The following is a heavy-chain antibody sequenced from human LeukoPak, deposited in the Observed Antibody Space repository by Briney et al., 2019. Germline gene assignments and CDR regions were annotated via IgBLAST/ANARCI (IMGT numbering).Heavy chain of an antibody. CDR2: ISGSGGST. V-gene: IGHV3-23*01. CDR3: ARGVFDY. Sequence: GGSLRLSCAASGFTFSSYAMSWVRQAPGKGLEWVSTISGSGGSTYYADSVKGRFTISRDNANHSVDLQMNSLRAEDTAVYYCARGVFDYWGQGTLVTVSS. D-gene: IGHD3-10*01. CDR1: GFTFSSYA. J-gene: IGHJ4*02.